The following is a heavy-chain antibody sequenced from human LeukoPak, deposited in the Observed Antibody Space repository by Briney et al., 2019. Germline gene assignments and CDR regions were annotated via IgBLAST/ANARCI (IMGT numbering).Heavy chain of an antibody. D-gene: IGHD3-10*01. CDR3: ARSMVRGVKHDAFDI. Sequence: GGSLRLSCAASGFTFSSYWMSWVRQAPGKGLVWVSRINSDGSSTSYADSVKGRFTISRDNAKNTLYLQMNSLRAEDTAVYYCARSMVRGVKHDAFDIWGQGTMVTVSS. CDR2: INSDGSST. CDR1: GFTFSSYW. V-gene: IGHV3-74*01. J-gene: IGHJ3*02.